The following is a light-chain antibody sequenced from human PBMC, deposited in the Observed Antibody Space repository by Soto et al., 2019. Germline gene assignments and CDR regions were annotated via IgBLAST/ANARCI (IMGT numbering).Light chain of an antibody. J-gene: IGLJ1*01. CDR1: SSDVGSFNY. Sequence: QSMLTHPASVSGSPGQSITISCTATSSDVGSFNYVSWYQHHPGKAPKLMIYEVTSRPSGVSNRFSGSKSGNTASLTISGLQAEDEADYYCVSYATSTTLYVFGSGTKVTVL. CDR3: VSYATSTTLYV. CDR2: EVT. V-gene: IGLV2-14*01.